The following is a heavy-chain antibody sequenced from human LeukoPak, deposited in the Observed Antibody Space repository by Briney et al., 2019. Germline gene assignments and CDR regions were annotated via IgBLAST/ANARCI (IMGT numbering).Heavy chain of an antibody. D-gene: IGHD6-6*01. CDR1: GFTFSSYW. Sequence: GGSLRLSCAASGFTFSSYWMSWVRQAPGKGLEWVANIKQDGSEKHYVDSVKGRFTISRDNAKNSLYLQMNSLRAEDTAVYYCARSRSSSVLLPWFDPWGQGTLVSVSS. J-gene: IGHJ5*02. CDR2: IKQDGSEK. V-gene: IGHV3-7*03. CDR3: ARSRSSSVLLPWFDP.